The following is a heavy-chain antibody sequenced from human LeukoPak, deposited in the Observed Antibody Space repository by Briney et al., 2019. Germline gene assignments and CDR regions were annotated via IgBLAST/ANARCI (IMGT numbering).Heavy chain of an antibody. CDR1: GGSISSYY. CDR2: IYTSGST. CDR3: AREVIGLVAATRYYYYYMDV. Sequence: SETLSLTCTVSGGSISSYYWSWIRQPAGKGLEWIGRIYTSGSTNYNPSLKSRVTMSVDTSKNQFSLKLSSVTAADTAVYYCAREVIGLVAATRYYYYYMDVWGKGTTVTISS. V-gene: IGHV4-4*07. J-gene: IGHJ6*03. D-gene: IGHD2-15*01.